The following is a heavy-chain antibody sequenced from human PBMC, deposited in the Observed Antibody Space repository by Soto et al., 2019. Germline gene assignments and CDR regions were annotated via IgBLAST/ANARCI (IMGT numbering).Heavy chain of an antibody. D-gene: IGHD2-2*01. V-gene: IGHV1-3*01. CDR2: INAGNGNT. J-gene: IGHJ6*03. Sequence: ASVKVSCMASGYTFTNSADHWVRQAPGQRLEWMGWINAGNGNTRFSQNLQGRVTITRDTSARTVYMELSSLRSEDTAVYYCARGHLAVVPVASWFYYMDVWGKGTTVTVSS. CDR1: GYTFTNSA. CDR3: ARGHLAVVPVASWFYYMDV.